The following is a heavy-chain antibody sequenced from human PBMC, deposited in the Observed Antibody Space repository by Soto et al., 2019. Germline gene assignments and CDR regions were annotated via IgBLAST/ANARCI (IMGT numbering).Heavy chain of an antibody. D-gene: IGHD2-8*01. CDR1: GFSLSTSGVG. Sequence: SGPTLVNPTQTLTLTCTFSGFSLSTSGVGVGWIRQPPGKALEWLALIYWDDDKRYSPSLKSRLTITKDTSKNQVVLTMTNMDPVDTATYYCAHSSGYCTNGVCSSNFDYWGQGTLVTVSS. CDR2: IYWDDDK. V-gene: IGHV2-5*02. J-gene: IGHJ4*02. CDR3: AHSSGYCTNGVCSSNFDY.